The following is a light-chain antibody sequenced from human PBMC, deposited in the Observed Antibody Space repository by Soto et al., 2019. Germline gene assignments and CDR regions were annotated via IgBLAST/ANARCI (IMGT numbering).Light chain of an antibody. CDR1: QSIHTS. CDR2: DST. J-gene: IGKJ5*01. CDR3: QQRNVWPPIT. V-gene: IGKV3-11*01. Sequence: VLTQSPATLSLSPGERATVSCRASQSIHTSLAWYQQKPGQPPRLVVYDSTLRATGVPDRFCGSRSGTEFTLTINNLEPDDFAVYYGQQRNVWPPITFGQGTRLEIK.